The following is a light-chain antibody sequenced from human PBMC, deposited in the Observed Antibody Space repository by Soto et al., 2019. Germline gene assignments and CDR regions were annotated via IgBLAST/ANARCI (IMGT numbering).Light chain of an antibody. CDR1: QSVSSSY. Sequence: EIVLTQSPGTLSLSPGERATLSCRASQSVSSSYLAWYQQKPGQAPRLLIYGASSRATGIPDMFSGSGSGTDFTLTISRLEPEDLAMYYLQQYGSSPWTFGQWTKVEIK. CDR2: GAS. V-gene: IGKV3-20*01. J-gene: IGKJ1*01. CDR3: QQYGSSPWT.